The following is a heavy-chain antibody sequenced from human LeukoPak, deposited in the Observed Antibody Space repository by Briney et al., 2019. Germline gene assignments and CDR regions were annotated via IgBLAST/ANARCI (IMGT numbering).Heavy chain of an antibody. D-gene: IGHD3-10*01. CDR3: ARASGGFDY. V-gene: IGHV4-38-2*02. Sequence: SETLSLTCTVSGYSISSGYYWGWIRQPPGKGLEWIGSIYYSGSTYYNPSLKSRVTISVDTSKNQFSLKLSSVTAADTAVYYCARASGGFDYWGQGTLVTVSS. CDR2: IYYSGST. CDR1: GYSISSGYY. J-gene: IGHJ4*02.